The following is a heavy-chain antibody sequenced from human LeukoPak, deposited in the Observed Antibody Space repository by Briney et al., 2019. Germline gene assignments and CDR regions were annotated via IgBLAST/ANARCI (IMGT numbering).Heavy chain of an antibody. CDR2: IRSDGST. Sequence: GGSLRLSCAASGFSFSTTWMHWVRQALEKGLVWVSLIRSDGSTIYADSVRGRFTISRDNAKNTLYLQMNSLRAEDTAVYYCARDWYHTLDFWGQGTMVTVS. J-gene: IGHJ3*01. CDR3: ARDWYHTLDF. D-gene: IGHD1-14*01. V-gene: IGHV3-74*01. CDR1: GFSFSTTW.